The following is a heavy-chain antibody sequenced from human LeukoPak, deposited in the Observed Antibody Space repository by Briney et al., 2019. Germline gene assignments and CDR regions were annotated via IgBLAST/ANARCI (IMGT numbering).Heavy chain of an antibody. J-gene: IGHJ4*02. CDR2: INPDGSTT. Sequence: GGSLRLSCAASGFTFSTYWMHWVRQAPGEGPVWVSRINPDGSTTTYADSVKGRFTISRDNAKNTLYLQMNSLRAEDTAVYYCARVRVGAYDFEYWGQGALATVSS. CDR1: GFTFSTYW. V-gene: IGHV3-74*01. CDR3: ARVRVGAYDFEY. D-gene: IGHD3-10*01.